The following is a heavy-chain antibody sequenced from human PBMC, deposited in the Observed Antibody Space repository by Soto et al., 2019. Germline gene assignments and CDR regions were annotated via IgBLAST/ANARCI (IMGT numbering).Heavy chain of an antibody. CDR2: IYYSGST. D-gene: IGHD5-12*01. V-gene: IGHV4-31*03. CDR1: GGSISSGGYY. CDR3: ARRDSGYADYMDV. Sequence: QVQLQESGPGLVKPSQTLSLTCTVSGGSISSGGYYWSWIRQHPGKGLEWIGYIYYSGSTYYNPSLKSRVTISVDTSKNQFSLKLSSVTAADTTVYYCARRDSGYADYMDVWGKGTTVTVSS. J-gene: IGHJ6*03.